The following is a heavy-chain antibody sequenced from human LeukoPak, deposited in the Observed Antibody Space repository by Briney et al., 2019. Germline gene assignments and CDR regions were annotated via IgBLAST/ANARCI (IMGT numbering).Heavy chain of an antibody. J-gene: IGHJ4*02. V-gene: IGHV3-21*06. D-gene: IGHD6-13*01. CDR3: ARYSDTGYSSSWYSTPFDY. CDR2: ISSSSSYI. CDR1: GFTFSTYW. Sequence: GGSLRLSCAASGFTFSTYWMSWVRQAPGKGLEWVSSISSSSSYIYYADSVKGRFTISRDNAKNLLYLQMNSLRAEDTAVYYCARYSDTGYSSSWYSTPFDYWGQGTLVTVSS.